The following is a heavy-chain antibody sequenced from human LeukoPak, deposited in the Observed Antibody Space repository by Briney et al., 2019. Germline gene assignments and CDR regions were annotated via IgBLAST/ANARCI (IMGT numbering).Heavy chain of an antibody. D-gene: IGHD5-12*01. CDR1: GFTFSSYA. J-gene: IGHJ4*02. CDR2: ISGSGGST. Sequence: GGSLRLSCAASGFTFSSYAMSWVRQAPGKGLEWVSAISGSGGSTYYADSVKGRFTISRDNSKNTLYLQMNSLRAEDTAVYYCARVNSGYGFYFDYWGQGALVTVSS. CDR3: ARVNSGYGFYFDY. V-gene: IGHV3-23*01.